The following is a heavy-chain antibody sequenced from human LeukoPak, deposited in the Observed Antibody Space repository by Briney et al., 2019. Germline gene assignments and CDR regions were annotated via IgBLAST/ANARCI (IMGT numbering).Heavy chain of an antibody. CDR3: AREIGLRIDF. CDR1: EFTLSSYE. V-gene: IGHV3-48*03. Sequence: GGSLRHSCAASEFTLSSYEMTWVRQAPGKGLEWVSYISSSGNSIYYADSVKGRFTISRDNAKNSLYLQMNNLRAEDTAVYFCAREIGLRIDFWGQGNLVTVSS. CDR2: ISSSGNSI. D-gene: IGHD5/OR15-5a*01. J-gene: IGHJ4*02.